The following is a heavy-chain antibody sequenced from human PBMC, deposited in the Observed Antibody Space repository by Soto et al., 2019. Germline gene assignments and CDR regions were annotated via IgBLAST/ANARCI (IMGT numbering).Heavy chain of an antibody. D-gene: IGHD2-2*01. V-gene: IGHV2-26*01. CDR1: GFSLSNARMG. CDR2: IFSNDEK. Sequence: QVTLKESGPVLVKPTETLTLTCTVSGFSLSNARMGVSWIRQPPGKALEWLAHIFSNDEKSYSTSLKSRLTISKDSYKGQVVLTMTNMDPVDTARSYCARTPEDGSSTSCYGLSWFDPWGQACLVTDST. CDR3: ARTPEDGSSTSCYGLSWFDP. J-gene: IGHJ5*02.